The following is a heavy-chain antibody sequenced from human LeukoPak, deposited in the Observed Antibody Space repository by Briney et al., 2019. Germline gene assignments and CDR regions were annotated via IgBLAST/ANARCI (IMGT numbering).Heavy chain of an antibody. Sequence: GGSLRLSCAASGFTFSSYAMHWVRQAPGKGLEWVAVISYDGSNKYYADSVKGRFTISRDNSKNTLYLQMNSLRAEDTAVYYCAKGGGLPSQQRVGATSLAYYFDYWGQGTLVTVSS. CDR1: GFTFSSYA. CDR2: ISYDGSNK. CDR3: AKGGGLPSQQRVGATSLAYYFDY. J-gene: IGHJ4*02. D-gene: IGHD1-26*01. V-gene: IGHV3-30-3*01.